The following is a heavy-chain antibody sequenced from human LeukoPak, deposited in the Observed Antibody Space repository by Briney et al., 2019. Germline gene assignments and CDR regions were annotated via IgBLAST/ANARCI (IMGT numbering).Heavy chain of an antibody. CDR1: GGSISSSSYY. D-gene: IGHD5-18*01. J-gene: IGHJ3*02. CDR2: IYYSGST. V-gene: IGHV4-39*01. Sequence: SETLSLTCTVSGGSISSSSYYWGWIRQPPGKGLEWIGSIYYSGSTYYNPSLKSRVTISVDTSKNQFSLKLSSVTAADTAVHYCARWGLDTAMVKMGAFDIWGQGTMVTVSS. CDR3: ARWGLDTAMVKMGAFDI.